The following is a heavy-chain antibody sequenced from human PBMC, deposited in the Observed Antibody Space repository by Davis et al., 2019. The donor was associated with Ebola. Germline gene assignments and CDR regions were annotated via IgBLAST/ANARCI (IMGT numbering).Heavy chain of an antibody. CDR3: ARGAPLQLWRFSYYYMDV. Sequence: PSETLSLTCAVYGGSFSGYYWSWICQSPGKGLEWIGEIHHSGSTNSNPSLKSRVTISIDSSKNQFSLKLSSVTAADTAVYYCARGAPLQLWRFSYYYMDVWGEGTTVTVSS. CDR1: GGSFSGYY. D-gene: IGHD5-18*01. J-gene: IGHJ6*03. V-gene: IGHV4-34*01. CDR2: IHHSGST.